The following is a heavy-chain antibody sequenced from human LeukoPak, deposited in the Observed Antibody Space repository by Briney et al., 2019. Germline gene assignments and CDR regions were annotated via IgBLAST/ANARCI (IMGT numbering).Heavy chain of an antibody. CDR2: IRYDGSNK. CDR1: GFTFSSYG. D-gene: IGHD6-13*01. V-gene: IGHV3-30*02. CDR3: AKTVSSTWPRDFDY. Sequence: QPGGSLRLSCAASGFTFSSYGMHWVRQAPGKGLEWVAFIRYDGSNKYYADSVKGRFTISRDNSKNTLYLQMNSLRAEDTAVYYCAKTVSSTWPRDFDYWGQGTLVTVSS. J-gene: IGHJ4*02.